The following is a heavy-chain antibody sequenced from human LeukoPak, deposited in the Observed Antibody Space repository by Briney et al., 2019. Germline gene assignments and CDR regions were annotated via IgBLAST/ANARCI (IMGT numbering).Heavy chain of an antibody. CDR1: GYSFTSYG. CDR3: ARAVHSITMIVVVIHDY. J-gene: IGHJ4*02. D-gene: IGHD3-22*01. CDR2: INPNSGGT. Sequence: ASVKVSCETSGYSFTSYGISWVRQAPGQGLEWMGWINPNSGGTNYAQKFQGRVTMTRDTSISTAYMELSRLRSDDTAVYYCARAVHSITMIVVVIHDYWGQGTLVTVSS. V-gene: IGHV1-2*02.